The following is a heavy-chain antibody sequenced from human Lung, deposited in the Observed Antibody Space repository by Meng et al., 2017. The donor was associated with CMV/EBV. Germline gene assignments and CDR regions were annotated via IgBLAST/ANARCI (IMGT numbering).Heavy chain of an antibody. J-gene: IGHJ4*01. CDR3: AKCPRCVVTGGYFDC. Sequence: SLKISCAASRFTFGEHAMHWVRQAPGKGLEWVSGISWNSANIAYADSVKGRFTISRDNAENSLYLQMNSLRPEDTALYYCAKCPRCVVTGGYFDCWGPGTLVTVSS. CDR2: ISWNSANI. D-gene: IGHD2-21*02. CDR1: RFTFGEHA. V-gene: IGHV3-9*01.